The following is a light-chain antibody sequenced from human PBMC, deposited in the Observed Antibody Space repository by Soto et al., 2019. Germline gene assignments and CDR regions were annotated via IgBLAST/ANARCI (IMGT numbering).Light chain of an antibody. V-gene: IGLV2-14*01. CDR2: AVT. Sequence: QSALTQPASVSGSPGQSITISCTGTSSDVGGYNYVSWYQQHPGKAPKLMIYAVTDWPSGVSSRFSGSKSGNTASLTISGLQAEDEADYYCSSYTSSSTLFGTGTRSPS. CDR1: SSDVGGYNY. J-gene: IGLJ1*01. CDR3: SSYTSSSTL.